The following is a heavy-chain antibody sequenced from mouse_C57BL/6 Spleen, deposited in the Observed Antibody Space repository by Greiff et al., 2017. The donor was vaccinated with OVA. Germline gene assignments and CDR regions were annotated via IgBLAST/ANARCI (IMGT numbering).Heavy chain of an antibody. D-gene: IGHD1-1*01. CDR1: GFTFSSYA. CDR3: ARDRELLRYFDV. V-gene: IGHV5-4*01. Sequence: EVHLVESGGGLVKPGGSLKLSCAASGFTFSSYAMSWVRQTPEKRLEWVATISDGGSYTYYPDNVKGRFTISRDNAKNNLYLQMSHLKSEDTAMYYCARDRELLRYFDVWGTGTTVTVSS. CDR2: ISDGGSYT. J-gene: IGHJ1*03.